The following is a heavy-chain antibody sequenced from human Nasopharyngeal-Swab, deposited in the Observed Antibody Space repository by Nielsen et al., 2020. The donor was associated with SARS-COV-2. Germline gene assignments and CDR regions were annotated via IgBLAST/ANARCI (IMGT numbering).Heavy chain of an antibody. Sequence: SVKVSCKASGFTFTKSAVQWVRQARGQRLEYMGWIVVGSGDTNYAQNFQERVSITRDMSTSTAYMELSSLRSEDTAVYYCAAGNASGWYVNSFDCWGQGTLVNVSS. V-gene: IGHV1-58*01. CDR2: IVVGSGDT. CDR1: GFTFTKSA. D-gene: IGHD6-19*01. CDR3: AAGNASGWYVNSFDC. J-gene: IGHJ4*02.